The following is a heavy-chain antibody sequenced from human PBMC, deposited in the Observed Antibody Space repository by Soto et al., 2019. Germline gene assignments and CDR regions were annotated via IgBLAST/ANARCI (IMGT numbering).Heavy chain of an antibody. J-gene: IGHJ4*02. D-gene: IGHD2-2*01. Sequence: SETLSLTCAVYGGSFSGYYWSWIRQPPGKGLEWIGEINHSGSTNYNPSLKSRVTISVDTSKNQFSLKLSSVTAADTAVYYCARSRKFDIVVVPAAPAFDYWGQGTLVTVS. CDR1: GGSFSGYY. V-gene: IGHV4-34*01. CDR3: ARSRKFDIVVVPAAPAFDY. CDR2: INHSGST.